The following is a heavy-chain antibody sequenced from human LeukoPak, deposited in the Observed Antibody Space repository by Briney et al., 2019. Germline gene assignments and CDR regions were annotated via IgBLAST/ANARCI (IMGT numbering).Heavy chain of an antibody. CDR2: LCTGGTT. Sequence: GGSLRLTCAASGFTVSNNYMSWVRQAPGKGLEWVSILCTGGTTYYADSVKGRFTISRDNSKNTLYLEMNSLRAEDTAVYYCARDGDGYNFGSDYWGQGTLVTVSS. J-gene: IGHJ4*02. D-gene: IGHD5-24*01. CDR3: ARDGDGYNFGSDY. CDR1: GFTVSNNY. V-gene: IGHV3-66*01.